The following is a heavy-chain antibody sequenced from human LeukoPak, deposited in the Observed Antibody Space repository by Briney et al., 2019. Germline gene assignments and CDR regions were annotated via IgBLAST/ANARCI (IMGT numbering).Heavy chain of an antibody. CDR3: ATYRQVLLPFES. CDR2: IYSGGST. D-gene: IGHD2-8*02. CDR1: GFTVSSNY. Sequence: PGGSLRLSCAASGFTVSSNYMSWLRQAPGQGLEWVSVIYSGGSTYYADSVKGRFTISRDNSKSTLSLQMNSLRAEDTAIYYCATYRQVLLPFESRGQGTLVTVSS. J-gene: IGHJ4*02. V-gene: IGHV3-66*01.